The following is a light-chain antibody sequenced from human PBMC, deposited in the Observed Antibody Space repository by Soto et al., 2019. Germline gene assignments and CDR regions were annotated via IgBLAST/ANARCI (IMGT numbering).Light chain of an antibody. J-gene: IGLJ2*01. V-gene: IGLV2-14*01. CDR1: SRDVGGYNY. Sequence: QSALTQPASESGSPGQSITISCTGTSRDVGGYNYVSWYHQHPGKAPKLMIYEVSNRPSGVSNRFSGSKSGKTASLTISGLQAEDEGDYYCSSYTGSSTLLFGGGTKVTVL. CDR3: SSYTGSSTLL. CDR2: EVS.